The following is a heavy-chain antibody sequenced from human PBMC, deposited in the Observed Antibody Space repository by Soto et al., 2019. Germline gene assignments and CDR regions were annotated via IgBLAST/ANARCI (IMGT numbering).Heavy chain of an antibody. D-gene: IGHD3-22*01. J-gene: IGHJ4*02. Sequence: QVQLVQSGAEGKKPGASGKVSCKVSGYTLTELSMHWVRQAPGKGLEGRGGFDPEDGETIYAQKFQGRVTMTEDTSTDTAYMELSSLRSEDTAVYYCATVPYYDSVSGYFDYWGQGTLVTVSS. CDR1: GYTLTELS. V-gene: IGHV1-24*01. CDR3: ATVPYYDSVSGYFDY. CDR2: FDPEDGET.